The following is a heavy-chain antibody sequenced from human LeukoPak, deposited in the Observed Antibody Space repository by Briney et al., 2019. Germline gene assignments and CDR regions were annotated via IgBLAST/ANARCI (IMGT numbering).Heavy chain of an antibody. D-gene: IGHD3-3*01. V-gene: IGHV3-7*01. J-gene: IGHJ4*02. Sequence: GGSLRLSCAASGFTFSSYWMSWVRQAPGKGLEWVANIKQDGSEKYYVDSVKGRFTISRDNAKNSLYLQMNSLRAEDTAVYYCASDGAQATYYDFWSGYRYWGQGTLVTVSS. CDR1: GFTFSSYW. CDR3: ASDGAQATYYDFWSGYRY. CDR2: IKQDGSEK.